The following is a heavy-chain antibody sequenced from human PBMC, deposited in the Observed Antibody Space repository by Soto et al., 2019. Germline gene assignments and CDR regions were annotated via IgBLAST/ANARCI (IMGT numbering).Heavy chain of an antibody. Sequence: GASVKVSCKASGYTFASYYMHWVRQAPGQGLEWMGIINPSGGSTSYAQKFQGRVTMTRDTSTSTVYMELSSLRSEDTAVYYCARADCSSTSCYTRGRSPNYWGQGTLVTVS. CDR3: ARADCSSTSCYTRGRSPNY. V-gene: IGHV1-46*01. D-gene: IGHD2-2*02. CDR1: GYTFASYY. J-gene: IGHJ4*02. CDR2: INPSGGST.